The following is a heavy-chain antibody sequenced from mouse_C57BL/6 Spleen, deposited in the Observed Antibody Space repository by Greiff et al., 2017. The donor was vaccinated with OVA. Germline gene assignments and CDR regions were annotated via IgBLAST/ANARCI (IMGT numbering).Heavy chain of an antibody. Sequence: QVQLQQPGAELVKPGASVKLSCKASGYTFTSYWMQWVKQRPGPGLEWIGEIDPSDSYTNYNQKFKGKATLTVDTSSSTAYMQLSSLTSEDSAVYYCAREITTVVASDYWGKGTTLTVSS. CDR2: IDPSDSYT. CDR3: AREITTVVASDY. J-gene: IGHJ2*01. CDR1: GYTFTSYW. V-gene: IGHV1-50*01. D-gene: IGHD1-1*01.